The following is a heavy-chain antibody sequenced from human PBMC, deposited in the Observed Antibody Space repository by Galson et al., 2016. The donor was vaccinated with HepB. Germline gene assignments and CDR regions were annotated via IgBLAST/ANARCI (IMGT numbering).Heavy chain of an antibody. J-gene: IGHJ3*02. D-gene: IGHD3-22*01. Sequence: LRLSCAASGFTFTTYEMTWVRQAPGKGLDWVSCISRGGTYTYYADSVKGRFTVSRDNAKNSLYLQMNNLRAEDTALYYCASERLDSSGYSYPDAFEIWGLGTMVTVSS. CDR2: ISRGGTYT. CDR3: ASERLDSSGYSYPDAFEI. V-gene: IGHV3-21*01. CDR1: GFTFTTYE.